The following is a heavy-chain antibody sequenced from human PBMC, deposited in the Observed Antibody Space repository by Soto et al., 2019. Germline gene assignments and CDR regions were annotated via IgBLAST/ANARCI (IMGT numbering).Heavy chain of an antibody. Sequence: EVQLVESGGGLVQPGGSLRLSCAASGFSFNFFWMTWVRQAPGKGLEWVANINKDGGDKYYVDSVKGRFNVSRDNAKNSLDLQINSLGAEETAVYFCGRHQRITPSRGGYSLYYGMDVWGQGTTVTVSS. CDR1: GFSFNFFW. D-gene: IGHD1-20*01. CDR2: INKDGGDK. CDR3: GRHQRITPSRGGYSLYYGMDV. J-gene: IGHJ6*02. V-gene: IGHV3-7*05.